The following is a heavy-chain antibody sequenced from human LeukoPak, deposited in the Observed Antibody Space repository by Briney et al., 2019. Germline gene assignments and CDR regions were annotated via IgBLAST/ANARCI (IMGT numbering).Heavy chain of an antibody. J-gene: IGHJ5*02. CDR3: ARDPVYGDLAPWFDP. CDR1: GYTFTGYY. Sequence: ASVRVSCKASGYTFTGYYMHWVRQAPGQGLEWMGWINPNSGGTMYAQKFQGRVTMTRDTSITTAYMELSRLRFDDSAVYYCARDPVYGDLAPWFDPWGQGTLVTVSS. V-gene: IGHV1-2*02. D-gene: IGHD4-17*01. CDR2: INPNSGGT.